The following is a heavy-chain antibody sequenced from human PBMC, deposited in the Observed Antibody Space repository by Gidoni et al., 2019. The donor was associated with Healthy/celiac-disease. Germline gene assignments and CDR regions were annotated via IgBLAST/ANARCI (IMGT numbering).Heavy chain of an antibody. CDR2: ISGSGGST. D-gene: IGHD6-19*01. J-gene: IGHJ6*02. Sequence: EAQLLESGCGLVQPGGSLRLSCAGSGFAFSSYAMSWVRQAPGKGLEWVPAISGSGGSTYYADSVTVRFTIARDNAKNTQYLQMNNLRAEDTAGDYCAKGVAGFYYYGMDVGDQGTTVTVSS. CDR3: AKGVAGFYYYGMDV. CDR1: GFAFSSYA. V-gene: IGHV3-23*01.